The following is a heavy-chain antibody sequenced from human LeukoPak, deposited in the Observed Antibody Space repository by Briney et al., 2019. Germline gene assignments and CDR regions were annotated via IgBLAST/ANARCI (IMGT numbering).Heavy chain of an antibody. CDR3: SGQVSYYYGMDV. Sequence: PSETLSLTCTVSGGSVSSGSYYWSWIRQPPGKGLEWIGYIYYSGSTNYNPSLKSRVIISVDTSKNQFSLKLSSVTAADTAVYYCSGQVSYYYGMDVWGKGTTVTVSS. V-gene: IGHV4-61*01. CDR1: GGSVSSGSYY. J-gene: IGHJ6*04. CDR2: IYYSGST.